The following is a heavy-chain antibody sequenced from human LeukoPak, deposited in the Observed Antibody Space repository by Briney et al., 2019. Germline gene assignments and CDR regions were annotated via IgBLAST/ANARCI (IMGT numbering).Heavy chain of an antibody. V-gene: IGHV3-7*04. CDR2: IKYDGSEK. Sequence: PGGSLRLSCAASGFTFSNCFMSWVRQASGKGLEWVANIKYDGSEKYYLDSVKGRFTISRDNAKNSLYLQMDSLRAEDSAVYYCARGLAAIANWFDPWGQGTLVTVSS. D-gene: IGHD6-13*01. CDR3: ARGLAAIANWFDP. J-gene: IGHJ5*02. CDR1: GFTFSNCF.